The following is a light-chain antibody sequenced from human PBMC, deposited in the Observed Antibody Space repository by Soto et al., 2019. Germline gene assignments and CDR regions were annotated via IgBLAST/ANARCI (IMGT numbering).Light chain of an antibody. V-gene: IGLV2-8*01. CDR1: SSDVGGSNY. CDR2: EVS. CDR3: SSFAGVTNVVV. J-gene: IGLJ2*01. Sequence: QSVLTQLPSASGSPGQSVTISCTGTSSDVGGSNYVSWYQHHPGKAPKLMIYEVSKRPSGVSGRFSGSKSGNTASLTVSGLQAEDEGEYYCSSFAGVTNVVVFGGGTKLTVL.